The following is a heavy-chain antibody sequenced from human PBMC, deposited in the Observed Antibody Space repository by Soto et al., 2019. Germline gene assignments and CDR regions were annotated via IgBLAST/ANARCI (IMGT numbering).Heavy chain of an antibody. D-gene: IGHD2-2*01. J-gene: IGHJ6*03. CDR3: ARHGCSSTSCHRGVGDYYYYMDV. Sequence: PSETLSLTCTVSGGSISSYYWSWIRQPPGKGLEWIGYIYYSGSTNYNPSLKSRVTISVDTSRNQFSLKLSSVTAADTAVYYCARHGCSSTSCHRGVGDYYYYMDVWGKGTTVTVSS. CDR2: IYYSGST. V-gene: IGHV4-59*08. CDR1: GGSISSYY.